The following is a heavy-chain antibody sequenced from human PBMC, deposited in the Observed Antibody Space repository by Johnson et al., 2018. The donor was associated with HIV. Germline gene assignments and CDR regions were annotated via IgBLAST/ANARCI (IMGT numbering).Heavy chain of an antibody. CDR3: AKDQWELLADDEDAFDI. J-gene: IGHJ3*02. Sequence: VQLVESGGGVVRPGGSLRLSCAASGFTFSSYGMHWVRQAPGKGLEWVAFIRYDGSNKYYADSVKGRFTISRDNSKNTLYLQMNSLRAEDTAVYYCAKDQWELLADDEDAFDIWGQGTMVTVSS. CDR2: IRYDGSNK. V-gene: IGHV3-30*02. CDR1: GFTFSSYG. D-gene: IGHD1-26*01.